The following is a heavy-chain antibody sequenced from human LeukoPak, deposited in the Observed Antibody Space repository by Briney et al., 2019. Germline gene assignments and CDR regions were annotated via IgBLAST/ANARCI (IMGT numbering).Heavy chain of an antibody. CDR2: TSSSDDGT. J-gene: IGHJ4*02. V-gene: IGHV3-23*01. CDR1: GFPLSNYA. CDR3: AKDLSSGSRRAY. Sequence: SGGSLRLSCVASGFPLSNYAMSWVRQVPGKGLEWVSATSSSDDGTYYADSVRGRFTISRDNSKNTLYLQMNSLRAEDTGVYYCAKDLSSGSRRAYWGQGTLVTVSS. D-gene: IGHD6-19*01.